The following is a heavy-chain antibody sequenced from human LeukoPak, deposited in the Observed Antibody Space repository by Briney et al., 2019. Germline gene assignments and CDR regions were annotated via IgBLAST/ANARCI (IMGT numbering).Heavy chain of an antibody. J-gene: IGHJ4*02. CDR1: GFTFTGHW. D-gene: IGHD3-10*01. CDR3: ARDLRGVFDF. V-gene: IGHV3-7*01. Sequence: GGSLRLSCAASGFTFTGHWMAWVRQAPGKGLEWVANMNQDGSEKYYVDSVKGRFTISRDNAKTSVYLQMNSLRVEDTAVYYCARDLRGVFDFWGQGTLVTVSS. CDR2: MNQDGSEK.